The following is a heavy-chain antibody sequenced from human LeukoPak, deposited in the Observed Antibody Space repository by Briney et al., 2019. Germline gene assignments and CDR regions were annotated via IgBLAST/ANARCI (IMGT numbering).Heavy chain of an antibody. Sequence: GESLKISCKGSGYSFTTHWIAWVRQMPGQGLEWMGIIYPGDSDTIYSRTFQGQVTISADKSITTAYLQWSSLKASDTAMYYCARLAMESGDGYDYRWFDPWGQGTLVTVSS. CDR3: ARLAMESGDGYDYRWFDP. J-gene: IGHJ5*02. D-gene: IGHD5-24*01. V-gene: IGHV5-51*01. CDR1: GYSFTTHW. CDR2: IYPGDSDT.